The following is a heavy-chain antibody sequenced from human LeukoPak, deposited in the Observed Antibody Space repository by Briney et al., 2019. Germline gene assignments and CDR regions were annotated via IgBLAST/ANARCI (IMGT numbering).Heavy chain of an antibody. CDR2: MSPNSGDT. D-gene: IGHD7-27*01. Sequence: ASVRVSCKASGYTFTSYDFNWVRQATGQRPEWMGRMSPNSGDTGYAQKFQDRVTMTRNTSISTAYMELSSLRSDDTAVYYCARGPPNWGYDYWGPGTLVTVSS. CDR1: GYTFTSYD. CDR3: ARGPPNWGYDY. J-gene: IGHJ4*02. V-gene: IGHV1-8*01.